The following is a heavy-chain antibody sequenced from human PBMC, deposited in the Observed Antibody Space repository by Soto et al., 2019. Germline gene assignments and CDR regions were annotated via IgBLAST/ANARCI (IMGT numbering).Heavy chain of an antibody. CDR2: ISSSSSYT. D-gene: IGHD3-3*01. CDR3: ARDGDFWSGYQMQRKSGERNWYFDL. J-gene: IGHJ2*01. V-gene: IGHV3-11*06. CDR1: GFTFSDYY. Sequence: QVQLVESGGGLVKPGGSLRLSCAASGFTFSDYYMSWIRQAPGKGLEWVSYISSSSSYTNYADSVKGRFTISRDNAKNSLYLQMNSLRAEDTAVYYCARDGDFWSGYQMQRKSGERNWYFDLWGRGTLVTVSS.